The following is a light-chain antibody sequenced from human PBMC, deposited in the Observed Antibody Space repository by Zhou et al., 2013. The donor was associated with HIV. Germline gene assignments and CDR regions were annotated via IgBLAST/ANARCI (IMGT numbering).Light chain of an antibody. J-gene: IGKJ5*01. CDR2: GAS. Sequence: EIVLTQSPGTLSLSPGGRATLSCRASQSVSSNHLAWYQQKPGQAPRSLIFGASSRATGIPDRFSGSGSGTDFTLTISRLEPEDFAVYYCQQYGSSPPITFGQGTRLEIK. CDR1: QSVSSNH. V-gene: IGKV3-20*01. CDR3: QQYGSSPPIT.